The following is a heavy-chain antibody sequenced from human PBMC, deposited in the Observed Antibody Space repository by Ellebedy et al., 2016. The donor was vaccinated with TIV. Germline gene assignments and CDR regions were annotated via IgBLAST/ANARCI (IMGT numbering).Heavy chain of an antibody. D-gene: IGHD6-6*01. CDR2: IYYSGST. CDR1: GGSISSYY. J-gene: IGHJ4*02. CDR3: ARSYSRSSEVVDY. V-gene: IGHV4-39*07. Sequence: MPSETLSLTCTVSGGSISSYYWGWIRQPPGKGLEWIGSIYYSGSTYYNPSLKSRVTISLDKSKNQFSLKLSSVIAADTAVYYCARSYSRSSEVVDYWGQGTLVTVSS.